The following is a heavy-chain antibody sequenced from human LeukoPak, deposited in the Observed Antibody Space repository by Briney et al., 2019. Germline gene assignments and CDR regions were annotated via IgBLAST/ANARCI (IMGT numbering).Heavy chain of an antibody. CDR3: AREGAYGNFDY. D-gene: IGHD3-10*01. CDR2: IIPIFGTA. V-gene: IGHV1-69*06. J-gene: IGHJ4*02. CDR1: GGTFSSYA. Sequence: ASVKVSCKASGGTFSSYAISWVRQAPGQGLEWIGGIIPIFGTANYAQKFQGRVTITADKSTSTAYMELSSLRSEDTAVYYCAREGAYGNFDYWGQGTLVTVSS.